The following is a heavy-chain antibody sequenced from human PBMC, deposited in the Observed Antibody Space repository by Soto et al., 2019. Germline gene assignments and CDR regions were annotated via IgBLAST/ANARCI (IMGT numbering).Heavy chain of an antibody. CDR3: ARDSSGGYCSGGSCYRAVYYYYGMDV. CDR2: INPNSGGT. J-gene: IGHJ6*02. Sequence: ASVKVSCKASGYTFTGYYMHWVRQAPGQGLEWMGWINPNSGGTNYAQKFQGWVTVTRDTSISTAYMELSRLRSDDTAVYYCARDSSGGYCSGGSCYRAVYYYYGMDVWGQGTTVTVSS. V-gene: IGHV1-2*04. D-gene: IGHD2-15*01. CDR1: GYTFTGYY.